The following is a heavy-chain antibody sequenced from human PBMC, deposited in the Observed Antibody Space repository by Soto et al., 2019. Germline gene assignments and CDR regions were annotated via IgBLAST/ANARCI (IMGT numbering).Heavy chain of an antibody. CDR1: GYTFISNA. CDR2: INPDNGNT. D-gene: IGHD2-15*01. V-gene: IGHV1-3*01. Sequence: SSVKVSFKASGYTFISNAIHLLLHAPGQRLEWMGWINPDNGNTKYSQNFQGRVTLTRDASATTAYMELRSLTSEDTAVYYCSRDPGSGHYFDYWGQGALVTVSS. J-gene: IGHJ4*02. CDR3: SRDPGSGHYFDY.